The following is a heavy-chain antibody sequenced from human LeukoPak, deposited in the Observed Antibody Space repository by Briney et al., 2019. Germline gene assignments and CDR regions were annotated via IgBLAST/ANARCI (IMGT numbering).Heavy chain of an antibody. CDR1: GFTFSSYE. CDR3: ASATNYDFWSGYYNLDY. CDR2: ISSSGSTI. J-gene: IGHJ4*02. Sequence: GGSLRLSCAASGFTFSSYEMNWVRQAPGKGLERVSYISSSGSTIYYADSVKGRFTISRDNAKNSLYLQMNSLRAEDTAVYYCASATNYDFWSGYYNLDYWGQGTLVTVSS. D-gene: IGHD3-3*01. V-gene: IGHV3-48*03.